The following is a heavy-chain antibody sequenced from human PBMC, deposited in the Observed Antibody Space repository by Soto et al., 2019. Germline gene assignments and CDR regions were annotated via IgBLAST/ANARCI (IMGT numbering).Heavy chain of an antibody. D-gene: IGHD3-9*01. Sequence: ASVKVSCKASGYTFTSYDINRVRQATGQGLEWMGWMNPNSGNTGYAQKFQGRVTMTRNTSISTAYMELSSLRSEDTAVYYCARVPPRHDIFRFDPWGQGTLVTVSS. CDR1: GYTFTSYD. CDR3: ARVPPRHDIFRFDP. CDR2: MNPNSGNT. V-gene: IGHV1-8*01. J-gene: IGHJ5*02.